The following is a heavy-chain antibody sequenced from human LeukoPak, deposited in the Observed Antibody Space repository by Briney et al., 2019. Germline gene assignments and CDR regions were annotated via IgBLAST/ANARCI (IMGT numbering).Heavy chain of an antibody. Sequence: SETLSLTCTVSGGSISSGAYYWSWIRQPPGKGLEWIGYIYYSGSTYYNPSLKSRVTISVDTSKNQFSLKLSSVTAADTAVYYCARGAMVRGVTTYYFDYWGQGTLVTVSS. CDR2: IYYSGST. V-gene: IGHV4-30-4*01. J-gene: IGHJ4*02. CDR3: ARGAMVRGVTTYYFDY. CDR1: GGSISSGAYY. D-gene: IGHD3-10*01.